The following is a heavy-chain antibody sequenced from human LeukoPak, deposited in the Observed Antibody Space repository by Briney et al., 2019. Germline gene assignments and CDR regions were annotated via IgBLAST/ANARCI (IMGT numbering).Heavy chain of an antibody. CDR1: GYTFTSYD. V-gene: IGHV1-8*01. Sequence: ASVKVSCKASGYTFTSYDINWVRQATGQGLEWMGWMNPNSGNTGYAQKFQGRVTMTSDTSTRTVYMELSSLRSEDTAVYYCAREWGLRLAVNPKGMDVWGQGTTVTVSS. CDR3: AREWGLRLAVNPKGMDV. J-gene: IGHJ6*02. CDR2: MNPNSGNT. D-gene: IGHD1-26*01.